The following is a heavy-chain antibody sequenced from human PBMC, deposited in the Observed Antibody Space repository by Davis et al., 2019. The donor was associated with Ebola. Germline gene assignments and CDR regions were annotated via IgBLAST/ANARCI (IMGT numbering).Heavy chain of an antibody. CDR1: GYTFTSYG. J-gene: IGHJ3*02. CDR3: ARGGDIVVVPTSGDLPRDAFDI. CDR2: ISAYNGNT. Sequence: ASVKVSCKASGYTFTSYGISWVRQAPGQGLEWMGWISAYNGNTNYAQKLQGRVTMTTDTSTSTAYMELRSLRSDDTAVYYCARGGDIVVVPTSGDLPRDAFDIWGQGTMVTVSS. D-gene: IGHD2-2*01. V-gene: IGHV1-18*01.